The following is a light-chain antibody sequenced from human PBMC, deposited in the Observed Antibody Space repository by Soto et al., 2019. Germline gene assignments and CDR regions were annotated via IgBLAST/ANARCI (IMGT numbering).Light chain of an antibody. J-gene: IGLJ2*01. CDR2: SNS. Sequence: QSVLTQPPSASGTPGQRVTISCSGSSSNIGNNYVYWYQQFPGTAPKVLISSNSHRPSGVPDRFSGSKSGTSASLAISGLRSEDGADYYCATWDDSLSGSVFGGGTKLTVL. CDR3: ATWDDSLSGSV. V-gene: IGLV1-47*02. CDR1: SSNIGNNY.